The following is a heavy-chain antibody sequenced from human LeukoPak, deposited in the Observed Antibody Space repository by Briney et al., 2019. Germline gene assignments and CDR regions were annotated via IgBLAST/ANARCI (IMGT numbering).Heavy chain of an antibody. CDR3: AKDKDPWKSTSISDFEY. CDR1: GFTFSTYG. Sequence: GGSLRLSCAASGFTFSTYGMHWVRQAPGKGLEWVAFIRYDGSNKYYADSVEGRFTISRDNSKNTLYLQMNSLRAEDTAVYFCAKDKDPWKSTSISDFEYWGQGTLVTVSS. D-gene: IGHD1-1*01. CDR2: IRYDGSNK. V-gene: IGHV3-30*02. J-gene: IGHJ4*02.